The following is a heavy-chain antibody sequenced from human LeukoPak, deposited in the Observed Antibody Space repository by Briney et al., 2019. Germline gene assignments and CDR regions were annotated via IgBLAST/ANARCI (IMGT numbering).Heavy chain of an antibody. CDR1: GFTFSNYA. V-gene: IGHV3-30*04. CDR2: ISSDGSNK. CDR3: AREYSGSPTGAFDI. Sequence: GGSLRLSCAASGFTFSNYAVHWVRQAPGKGLEWVAVISSDGSNKYYADSVKGRFTISRDNSKNTLYLQMNSLRTEDTAVYYCAREYSGSPTGAFDIWGQGTMVTVSS. J-gene: IGHJ3*02. D-gene: IGHD1-26*01.